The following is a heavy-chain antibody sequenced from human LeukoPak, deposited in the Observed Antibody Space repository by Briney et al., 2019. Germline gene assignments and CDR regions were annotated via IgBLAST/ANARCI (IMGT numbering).Heavy chain of an antibody. V-gene: IGHV1-2*02. D-gene: IGHD3-22*01. CDR3: ARGLGSYDSSELTWPMISF. CDR2: INPNSGGT. Sequence: GASVKVSCKASGYTFTGYYMHWVRQAPGQGLEWMGWINPNSGGTNYAQKFQGRVTMTRDTSISTAYMELSGLRSEDTAVYYCARGLGSYDSSELTWPMISFWGQGTQVTVSS. CDR1: GYTFTGYY. J-gene: IGHJ1*01.